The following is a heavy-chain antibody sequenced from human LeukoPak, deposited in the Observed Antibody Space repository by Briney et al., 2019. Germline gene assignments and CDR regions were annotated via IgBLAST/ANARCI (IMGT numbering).Heavy chain of an antibody. Sequence: PGGSLRLSCAASGFTFSSYGMHWVRQAPGKGLEWVAVISYDGSNKYYADSVKGRFTISRDNSKNTLYLQMNSLRAEDTAVYYCAKPSSGWHGHFDYWGQGTLVTVFS. D-gene: IGHD6-19*01. CDR1: GFTFSSYG. V-gene: IGHV3-30*18. CDR2: ISYDGSNK. CDR3: AKPSSGWHGHFDY. J-gene: IGHJ4*02.